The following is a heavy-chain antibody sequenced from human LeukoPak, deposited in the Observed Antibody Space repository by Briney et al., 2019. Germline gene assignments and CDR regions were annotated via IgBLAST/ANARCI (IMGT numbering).Heavy chain of an antibody. CDR1: GGSISSSSYY. Sequence: SETLSLTCTVSGGSISSSSYYWGWIRQPPGKGPEWIGSVYYTGTTYYNPSLKSRVTISVDTSKNQVSLKLTSVTAADTALYFCARGNYYGSGSPLNYWGQGTLVTVSS. CDR2: VYYTGTT. D-gene: IGHD3-10*01. CDR3: ARGNYYGSGSPLNY. J-gene: IGHJ4*02. V-gene: IGHV4-39*07.